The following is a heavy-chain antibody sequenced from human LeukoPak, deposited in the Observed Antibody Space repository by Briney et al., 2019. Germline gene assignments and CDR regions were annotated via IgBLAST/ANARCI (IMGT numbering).Heavy chain of an antibody. J-gene: IGHJ3*02. CDR2: ISSSTTTI. CDR1: GFAFNTYS. CDR3: ARDAAFSAFNM. D-gene: IGHD2-15*01. Sequence: PGGSLRLSCAASGFAFNTYSMNWVRQAPGKGLEWVSSISSSTTTIYYADSVRGRFTISRDNAKNSLYLQMSSLRDEDTAVYYCARDAAFSAFNMWGQGTMVTVSS. V-gene: IGHV3-48*02.